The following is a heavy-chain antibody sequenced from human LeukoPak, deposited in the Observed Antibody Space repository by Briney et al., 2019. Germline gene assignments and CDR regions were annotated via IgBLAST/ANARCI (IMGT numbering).Heavy chain of an antibody. D-gene: IGHD2-2*01. CDR2: IYYSGST. CDR3: ARLHIVVVPAAHDYYGMDV. V-gene: IGHV4-39*01. CDR1: GGSISSSSYY. J-gene: IGHJ6*02. Sequence: SETLSLTCTVSGGSISSSSYYWGWIRQPPGKGLEWIGSIYYSGSTYYNPSLKSRVTISVDTSKNQFSLKLSSVTAADTAVYYCARLHIVVVPAAHDYYGMDVWGQGTTVTVSS.